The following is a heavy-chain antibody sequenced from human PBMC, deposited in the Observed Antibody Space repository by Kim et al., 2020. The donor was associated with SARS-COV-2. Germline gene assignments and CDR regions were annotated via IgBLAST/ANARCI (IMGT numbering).Heavy chain of an antibody. D-gene: IGHD6-13*01. CDR2: ISYDGSNK. J-gene: IGHJ6*02. CDR1: GFTFSSYA. V-gene: IGHV3-30-3*01. Sequence: GGSLRLSCAASGFTFSSYAMHWVRQAPGKGLEWVAVISYDGSNKYYADSVKGRFTISRDNSKNTLYLQMNSLRAEDTAVYYCAREYSRFRYYYYGMDVWGQGTTVTVSS. CDR3: AREYSRFRYYYYGMDV.